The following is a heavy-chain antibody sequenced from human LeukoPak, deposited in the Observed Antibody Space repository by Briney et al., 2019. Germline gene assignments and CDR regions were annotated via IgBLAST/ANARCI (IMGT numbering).Heavy chain of an antibody. CDR3: ARGGERGRLGEFYTSPY. CDR1: GYTFTSYF. J-gene: IGHJ4*02. Sequence: AASVKVSCKAPGYTFTSYFMHWVRQAPGQGLEWMGIIHHSGDSTIYAQKFQGRVTMTRDTSTSTVYMELSSLRSEDTAVYYGARGGERGRLGEFYTSPYWGQGTLVTVSS. D-gene: IGHD3-16*01. V-gene: IGHV1-46*01. CDR2: IHHSGDST.